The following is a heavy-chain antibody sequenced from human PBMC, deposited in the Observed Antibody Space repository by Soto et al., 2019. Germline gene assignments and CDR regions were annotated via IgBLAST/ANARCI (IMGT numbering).Heavy chain of an antibody. Sequence: ASVKVSCKASGYIFINYHVHWVRQAPGQGLEWMGIINPSDGSTSYAEKLQGRVTMTTDTSTSTVYMELSSLRAVDTAVYYCARDAVAGRTTRSHLDSWGQGTLVTVSS. J-gene: IGHJ4*02. CDR1: GYIFINYH. V-gene: IGHV1-46*01. CDR3: ARDAVAGRTTRSHLDS. CDR2: INPSDGST. D-gene: IGHD2-2*01.